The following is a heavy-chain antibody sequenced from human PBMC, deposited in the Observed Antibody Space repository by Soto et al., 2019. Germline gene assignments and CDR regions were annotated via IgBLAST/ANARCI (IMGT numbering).Heavy chain of an antibody. J-gene: IGHJ6*02. CDR1: GFKFDDHV. CDR3: VRSWSGSTSGRVDV. Sequence: GGSLRLSCVASGFKFDDHVMRWVRQVPGKGLEWVGHINWDGYSIGYGDSVRGRFTISRDNAKNTLYLQMNSLRPEDTALYYCVRSWSGSTSGRVDVWGRGTTVTVSS. D-gene: IGHD3-3*01. V-gene: IGHV3-20*04. CDR2: INWDGYSI.